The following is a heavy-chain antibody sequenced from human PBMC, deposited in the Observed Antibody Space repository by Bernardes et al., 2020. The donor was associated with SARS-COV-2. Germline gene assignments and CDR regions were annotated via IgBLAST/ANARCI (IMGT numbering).Heavy chain of an antibody. CDR2: IYYSGNT. J-gene: IGHJ6*02. D-gene: IGHD3-22*01. CDR1: GGSISNGDYF. V-gene: IGHV4-30-4*01. Sequence: SETLSLTCNVSGGSISNGDYFWSWIRQPPGKGLEYIGYIYYSGNTYYSPSLKRRLTISLDTSKNQFSLKLSSVSAADTAVYYCARGFYDTSWGYYYGLDVWGQGTTVTVSS. CDR3: ARGFYDTSWGYYYGLDV.